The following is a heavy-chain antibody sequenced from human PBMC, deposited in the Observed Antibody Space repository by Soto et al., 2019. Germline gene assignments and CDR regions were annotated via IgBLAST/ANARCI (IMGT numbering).Heavy chain of an antibody. V-gene: IGHV1-69*13. Sequence: SVKVSCKASGGTFSSYAISWVRQAPGQGLEWMGGIIPIFGTANYAQKFQGRVTITADESTSTAYMELSSLRSEDTAVYYCARGVMVRGLNYYAMDVWGQGTTVTVSS. D-gene: IGHD3-10*01. J-gene: IGHJ6*02. CDR2: IIPIFGTA. CDR1: GGTFSSYA. CDR3: ARGVMVRGLNYYAMDV.